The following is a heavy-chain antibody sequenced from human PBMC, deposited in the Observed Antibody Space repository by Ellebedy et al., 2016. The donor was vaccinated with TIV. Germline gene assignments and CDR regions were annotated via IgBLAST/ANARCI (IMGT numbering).Heavy chain of an antibody. J-gene: IGHJ6*03. D-gene: IGHD2-2*01. CDR3: AIGYCSSTSCHPYYYYYYMDV. CDR1: GFTFSSYS. V-gene: IGHV3-21*01. CDR2: ISDSSSHI. Sequence: GGSLRLXCAASGFTFSSYSMNWVRQAPGKGLEWVSSISDSSSHIYYADSVKGRFTISRDNAKNSLYLQMNSLRAEDTAVYYCAIGYCSSTSCHPYYYYYYMDVWGKGTTVTVSS.